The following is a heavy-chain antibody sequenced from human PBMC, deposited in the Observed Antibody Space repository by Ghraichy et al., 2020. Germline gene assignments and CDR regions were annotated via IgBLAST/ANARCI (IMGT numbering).Heavy chain of an antibody. CDR3: AKDREQRCRGVCHSPSFLS. J-gene: IGHJ5*02. Sequence: GGSLRLSCEASGFSFSSYGIQWVRQAPGKGLEWVAVVSHDESNKYYADSVKDRFTISRDNSKNTVYLQMNSLRDEDTAVYYCAKDREQRCRGVCHSPSFLSWGQGTLLTVSS. D-gene: IGHD2-15*01. V-gene: IGHV3-30*18. CDR2: VSHDESNK. CDR1: GFSFSSYG.